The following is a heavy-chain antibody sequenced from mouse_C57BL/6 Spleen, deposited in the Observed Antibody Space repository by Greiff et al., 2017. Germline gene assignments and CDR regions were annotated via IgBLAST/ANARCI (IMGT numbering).Heavy chain of an antibody. V-gene: IGHV1-64*01. Sequence: QVQLQQSGAELVKPGASVKLSCKASGYTFTSYWMHWVKQRPGQGLEWIGMIHPNSGSTNYNEKFKSKATLTVDKSSSTAYMQLSSLTSEDSAVYYCAREGSNYETAWFAYWGQGTLVTVSA. D-gene: IGHD2-5*01. CDR3: AREGSNYETAWFAY. CDR2: IHPNSGST. J-gene: IGHJ3*01. CDR1: GYTFTSYW.